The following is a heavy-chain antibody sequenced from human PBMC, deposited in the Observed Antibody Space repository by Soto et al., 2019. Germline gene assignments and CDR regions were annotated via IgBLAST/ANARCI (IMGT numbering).Heavy chain of an antibody. Sequence: QVQLVESGGGVVQPGRSLRLSCAASGFTFSSYAMHWVRQAPGKGLEWVAVISYDGSNKYYADSVKGRFTISGDNSKNTLYLQMNSLRAEDTAVYYCARDKRDLRFLEWSYYFDYWGQETLVTVSS. CDR3: ARDKRDLRFLEWSYYFDY. V-gene: IGHV3-30-3*01. D-gene: IGHD3-3*01. CDR2: ISYDGSNK. J-gene: IGHJ4*02. CDR1: GFTFSSYA.